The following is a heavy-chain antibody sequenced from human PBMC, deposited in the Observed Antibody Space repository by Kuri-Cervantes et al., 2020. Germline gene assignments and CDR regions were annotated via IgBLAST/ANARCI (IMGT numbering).Heavy chain of an antibody. CDR3: ARSRFGYFDY. CDR1: GGSISSSSYY. D-gene: IGHD3-10*01. V-gene: IGHV4-39*01. Sequence: SETLSLTCTVSGGSISSSSYYWGWIRQPPGKGLEWIGSIYYSGSTYYNPSLKSRVTISVDTSKNQFSLKLSSVTAADTAVYYCARSRFGYFDYWGQGTLVTVSS. CDR2: IYYSGST. J-gene: IGHJ4*02.